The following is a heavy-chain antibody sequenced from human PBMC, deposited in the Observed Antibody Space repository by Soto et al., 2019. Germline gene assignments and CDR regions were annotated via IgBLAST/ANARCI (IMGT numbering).Heavy chain of an antibody. J-gene: IGHJ6*02. CDR2: ISGSGGST. D-gene: IGHD6-19*01. CDR1: GFTFSSYA. V-gene: IGHV3-23*01. CDR3: AKAVAGHYYYYGMDV. Sequence: LRLSCAASGFTFSSYAMSWVRQAPGKGLEWVSAISGSGGSTYYADSVKGRFTISRDNSKNTLYLQMNSLRAEDTAVYYCAKAVAGHYYYYGMDVWGQGTTVTVSS.